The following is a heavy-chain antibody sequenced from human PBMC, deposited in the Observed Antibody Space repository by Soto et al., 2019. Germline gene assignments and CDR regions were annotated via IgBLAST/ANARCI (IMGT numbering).Heavy chain of an antibody. D-gene: IGHD5-12*01. Sequence: QVQLQESGPGLVKPSETLSLTCTVSGGSVRSGSYYWSWIRQPPGKGLEWIGYIYYSGSTKYNPSLKSRFTIPVDTSKNQVSLKLSSVTAADTAVYYCARVRVATIDNYLDYCGQGTLVTVSS. CDR1: GGSVRSGSYY. J-gene: IGHJ4*02. V-gene: IGHV4-61*01. CDR3: ARVRVATIDNYLDY. CDR2: IYYSGST.